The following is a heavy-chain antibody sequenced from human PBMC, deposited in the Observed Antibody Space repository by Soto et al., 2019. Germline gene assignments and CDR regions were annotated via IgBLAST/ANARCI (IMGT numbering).Heavy chain of an antibody. CDR2: ISGSGGST. J-gene: IGHJ4*02. V-gene: IGHV3-23*01. Sequence: GXSLRLSCAASGFTFSSYALSWVRQAPVKGLEWVSAISGSGGSTYYADSVKGRFTISRDNSKNTLYLQMNSLRAEDMAVYYCAKNGYSSSWYYFDYWGQGTLVTVSS. CDR1: GFTFSSYA. D-gene: IGHD6-13*01. CDR3: AKNGYSSSWYYFDY.